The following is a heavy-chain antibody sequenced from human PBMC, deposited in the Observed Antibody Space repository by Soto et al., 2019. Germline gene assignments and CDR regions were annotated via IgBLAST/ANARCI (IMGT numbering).Heavy chain of an antibody. Sequence: PGESLKISCKSSGYNFAGYWIAWVSQMPGKGLELMGIIYPSDSDTRYRPSFQGQVTISADKSISSAYLQWSSLRASDTAMYYCARGGVSTRTFDYWGQGTPVTVSS. J-gene: IGHJ4*02. CDR1: GYNFAGYW. V-gene: IGHV5-51*01. CDR3: ARGGVSTRTFDY. D-gene: IGHD3-3*01. CDR2: IYPSDSDT.